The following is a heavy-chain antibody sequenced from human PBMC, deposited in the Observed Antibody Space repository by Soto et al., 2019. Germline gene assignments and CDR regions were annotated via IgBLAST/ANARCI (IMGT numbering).Heavy chain of an antibody. V-gene: IGHV1-46*01. Sequence: QVHLVQSGAEVKKPGASVKASCKASGYSLTTYYMHWVRQAPGEGLEWMGRIDPSGTTTTYALKFQGRVTMSRDTSKSTVYLEVTSLRSEDTAVYFCARDPGGYCDDGSCYYFDYWGQGTLGSVSS. D-gene: IGHD2-15*01. CDR1: GYSLTTYY. J-gene: IGHJ4*02. CDR2: IDPSGTTT. CDR3: ARDPGGYCDDGSCYYFDY.